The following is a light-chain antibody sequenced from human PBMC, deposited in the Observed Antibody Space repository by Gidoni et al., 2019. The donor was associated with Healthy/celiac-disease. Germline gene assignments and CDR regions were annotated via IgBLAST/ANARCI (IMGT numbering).Light chain of an antibody. CDR3: QQRSNWPPLT. CDR2: DAS. CDR1: QSVSSY. J-gene: IGKJ4*01. V-gene: IGKV3-11*01. Sequence: EIVLTQSPATLSFSPGERATLSCRASQSVSSYLAWYQQKPGQAPRLLIYDASTRATGIPARFSGSGSGTDFTLTISSLEPEDFAVYYCQQRSNWPPLTFGGGTKVEIK.